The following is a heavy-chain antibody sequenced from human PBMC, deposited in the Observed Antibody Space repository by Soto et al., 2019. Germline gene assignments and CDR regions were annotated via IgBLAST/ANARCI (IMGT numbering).Heavy chain of an antibody. CDR1: GFTFSSYS. CDR2: ISGSGNYT. CDR3: AREGINNYNEYYFDS. J-gene: IGHJ4*02. D-gene: IGHD4-4*01. Sequence: EVQLVESGGGLVKPGGSLRLSCAASGFTFSSYSMNWVRQAPGKGLEWVSSISGSGNYTHYADFLRGRFTISRDNAKTSRYLQMNSLRAEDTAVYYCAREGINNYNEYYFDSWGQGTVVTVSS. V-gene: IGHV3-21*01.